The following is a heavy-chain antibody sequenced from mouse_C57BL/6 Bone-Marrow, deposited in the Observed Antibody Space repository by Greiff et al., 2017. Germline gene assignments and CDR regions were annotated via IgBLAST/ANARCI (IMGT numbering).Heavy chain of an antibody. CDR1: GYAFSSSW. D-gene: IGHD1-1*01. J-gene: IGHJ2*01. CDR2: IYPGDGDP. V-gene: IGHV1-82*01. CDR3: ARWDGSSGDY. Sequence: QVQLQQSGPELVKPGASVKISCKASGYAFSSSWMNWVKQRPGKGLEWIGRIYPGDGDPNYNGKFKGKATLTADKSSSTAYMQLSSLTSEDSAVYFCARWDGSSGDYWGQGTTLTVSS.